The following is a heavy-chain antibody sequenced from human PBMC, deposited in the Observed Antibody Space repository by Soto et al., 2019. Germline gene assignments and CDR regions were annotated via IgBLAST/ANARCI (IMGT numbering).Heavy chain of an antibody. Sequence: GGSLRLSCAASGFTFSSYGMHWVRQPPGEGLVWVSRINPDGNTTNNADSVKGRFTISRDNAKNTLYLQMNSLRAEDTAVYYCAKSFCVWYYDSSGYYYWGQGTLVPVSS. CDR1: GFTFSSYG. V-gene: IGHV3-74*01. CDR3: AKSFCVWYYDSSGYYY. J-gene: IGHJ4*02. D-gene: IGHD3-22*01. CDR2: INPDGNTT.